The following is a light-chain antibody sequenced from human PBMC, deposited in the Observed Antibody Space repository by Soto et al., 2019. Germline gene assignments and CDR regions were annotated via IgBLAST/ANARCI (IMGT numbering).Light chain of an antibody. CDR1: QSISNW. CDR3: QQYHLYWT. CDR2: KAS. J-gene: IGKJ1*01. Sequence: DIQMTQSPSTLPASVGDRVTITCRASQSISNWLAWYQQKPGKVPKLLIYKASSLESGVPSRFSGSGSGTEFSLTISSLQPADFATYYCQQYHLYWTFGQGTKVEIK. V-gene: IGKV1-5*03.